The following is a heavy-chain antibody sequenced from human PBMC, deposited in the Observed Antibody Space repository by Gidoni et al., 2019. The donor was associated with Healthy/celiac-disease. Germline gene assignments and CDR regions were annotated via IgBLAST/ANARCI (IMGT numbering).Heavy chain of an antibody. J-gene: IGHJ3*02. V-gene: IGHV4-39*01. CDR1: GGSISSSSYY. Sequence: QLQLQESGPGLVKPSATLSLTCTVSGGSISSSSYYWGWIRQPPGKGLEWIGSIYYSGSTYYNPSLKSRVTISVDTSKNQFSLKLSSVTAADTAVYYCARSERIAVAVTAAFDIWGQGTMVTVSS. CDR2: IYYSGST. D-gene: IGHD6-19*01. CDR3: ARSERIAVAVTAAFDI.